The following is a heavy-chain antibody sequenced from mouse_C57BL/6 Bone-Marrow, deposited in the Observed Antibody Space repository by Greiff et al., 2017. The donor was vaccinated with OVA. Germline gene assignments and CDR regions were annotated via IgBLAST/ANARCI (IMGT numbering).Heavy chain of an antibody. CDR3: ARNFYYGSSYDWYFDV. J-gene: IGHJ1*03. V-gene: IGHV2-9-1*01. CDR2: IWTGGGT. Sequence: VQLVESGPGLVAPSQRLSITCTVSGFSLTSYAISWVRQPPGKGLEWLGVIWTGGGTNYNSALKSRLSISKDNSKSQVFLKMNSLQTDDTARYYCARNFYYGSSYDWYFDVWGTGTTVTVSS. CDR1: GFSLTSYA. D-gene: IGHD1-1*01.